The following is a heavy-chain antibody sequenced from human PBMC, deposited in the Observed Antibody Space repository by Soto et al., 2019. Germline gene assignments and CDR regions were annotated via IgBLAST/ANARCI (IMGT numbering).Heavy chain of an antibody. D-gene: IGHD2-21*02. V-gene: IGHV1-69*13. CDR3: ARVEAYCGGDCYYYFDY. CDR2: IIPIFGTA. CDR1: GGTFSSYA. J-gene: IGHJ4*02. Sequence: SVKVSCQASGGTFSSYAISWVRQAPGQGLEWMGGIIPIFGTANYAQKFQGRVTITADESTSTAYMELSSMRAEDTAVYYCARVEAYCGGDCYYYFDYWGQGTLVTVSS.